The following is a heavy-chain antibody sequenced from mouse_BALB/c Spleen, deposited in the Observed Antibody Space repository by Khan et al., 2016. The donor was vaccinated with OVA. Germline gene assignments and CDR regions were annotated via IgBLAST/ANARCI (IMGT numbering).Heavy chain of an antibody. CDR1: GYTFSGYW. D-gene: IGHD1-1*01. Sequence: QLVQSGAELMKPGASVKISCKATGYTFSGYWLEWVKQRPGHGLEWIGEILPGSGSRNYNEKFKGKATFTADISSKTTYMQLSSLTSEDSAVYYCARVNYGSRDYFDYWGQGTTLTVSS. V-gene: IGHV1-9*01. CDR2: ILPGSGSR. CDR3: ARVNYGSRDYFDY. J-gene: IGHJ2*01.